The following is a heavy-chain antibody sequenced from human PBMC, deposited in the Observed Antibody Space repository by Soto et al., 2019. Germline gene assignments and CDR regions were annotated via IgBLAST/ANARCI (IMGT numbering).Heavy chain of an antibody. Sequence: PSETLSLTCAVYGGSFSGYYWSWIRQPPGKGLEWIGEINHSGSTNYNPSLKSRVTISVDTSKNQFSLELSSVTAADTAVYYCAIQSLGESSAWGQGTLVPVS. CDR1: GGSFSGYY. V-gene: IGHV4-34*01. J-gene: IGHJ5*02. D-gene: IGHD3-16*02. CDR2: INHSGST. CDR3: AIQSLGESSA.